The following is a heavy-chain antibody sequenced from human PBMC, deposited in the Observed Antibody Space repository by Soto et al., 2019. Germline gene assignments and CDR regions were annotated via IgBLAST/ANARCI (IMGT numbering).Heavy chain of an antibody. CDR1: GGTFSSYA. V-gene: IGHV1-69*01. D-gene: IGHD5-18*01. J-gene: IGHJ5*02. Sequence: QVQLVQSGAEVKKPGSSVKVSCKASGGTFSSYAISWVRQAPGQGLEWMGGIIPIFGTANYAQKFQGRVTITADESTSTAYMELISLSSEDTAVYYCARPRLYGYVSWFDPWCQGTLVTVSS. CDR3: ARPRLYGYVSWFDP. CDR2: IIPIFGTA.